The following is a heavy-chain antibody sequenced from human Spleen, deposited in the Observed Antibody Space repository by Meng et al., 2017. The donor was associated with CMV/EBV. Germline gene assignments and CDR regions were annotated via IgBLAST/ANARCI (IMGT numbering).Heavy chain of an antibody. CDR1: SNRSGDSY. V-gene: IGHV4-31*02. Sequence: SNRSGDSYWSWIRQHPGKGLEWIGHIYYSGSTYYNPSLKSRVTISVDTSMNQFSLRLTSVTAADTAVYYCARDTGDGSRYSWYFDLWGRGTLVTVSS. CDR2: IYYSGST. D-gene: IGHD3-10*01. J-gene: IGHJ2*01. CDR3: ARDTGDGSRYSWYFDL.